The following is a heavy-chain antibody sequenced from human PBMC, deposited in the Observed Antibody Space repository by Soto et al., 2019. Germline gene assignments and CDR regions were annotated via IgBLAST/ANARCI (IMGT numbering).Heavy chain of an antibody. CDR1: GYTFSDYA. CDR3: VRCYCSVGSCYACWHFDL. D-gene: IGHD2-15*01. CDR2: ISASTRNT. J-gene: IGHJ2*01. V-gene: IGHV1-18*01. Sequence: QVQLVQSGGEVKKPGASVKVSCQASGYTFSDYAISWVRQAPGQGLEWMGWISASTRNTDQVQNFQGSDIMTLDTSTNTGYMELRSLRSDDTAVYYCVRCYCSVGSCYACWHFDLWGRGTLVTVSS.